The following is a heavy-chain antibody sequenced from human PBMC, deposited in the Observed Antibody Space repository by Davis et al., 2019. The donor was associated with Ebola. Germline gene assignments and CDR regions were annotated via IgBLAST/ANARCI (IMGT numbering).Heavy chain of an antibody. CDR3: AKDEISYGSGNTIDY. Sequence: LSLTCAASGFVFSSYAMSWVRQAPGKGLEWVSTISGSGGYTYYADSVKGRFTVSRDNSKNTLYLQMNTLRAEDTAVYYCAKDEISYGSGNTIDYWGQGTLVTVSS. CDR1: GFVFSSYA. V-gene: IGHV3-23*01. D-gene: IGHD3-10*01. J-gene: IGHJ4*02. CDR2: ISGSGGYT.